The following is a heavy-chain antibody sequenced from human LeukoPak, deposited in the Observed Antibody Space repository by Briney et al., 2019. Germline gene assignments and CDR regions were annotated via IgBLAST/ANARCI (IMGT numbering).Heavy chain of an antibody. CDR2: INPNSGGT. V-gene: IGHV1-2*02. J-gene: IGHJ4*02. CDR3: AREGYDSRGAAWFDY. CDR1: GYTFTGYY. D-gene: IGHD3-22*01. Sequence: ASVKVSCKASGYTFTGYYMHWVRQAPGQGLEWMGWINPNSGGTNYAQKFQGRVTMTRDTSISTAYMELSRLRSDDTAVYYCAREGYDSRGAAWFDYWGQGTLVTVSS.